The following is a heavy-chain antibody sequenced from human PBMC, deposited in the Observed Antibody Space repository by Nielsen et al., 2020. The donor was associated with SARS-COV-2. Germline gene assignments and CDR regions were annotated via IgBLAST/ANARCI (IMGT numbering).Heavy chain of an antibody. CDR3: ARRPVRYSSGWYEVDY. Sequence: SETLSLTCTVSGGSISSSSYYWGWIRQPPGKGLEWIGSIYYSGSTYYNPSLKSRVTISVDTSKNQFSLKLSSVTAADTAVYYCARRPVRYSSGWYEVDYWGQGTLVTVSS. J-gene: IGHJ4*02. CDR1: GGSISSSSYY. V-gene: IGHV4-39*01. D-gene: IGHD6-19*01. CDR2: IYYSGST.